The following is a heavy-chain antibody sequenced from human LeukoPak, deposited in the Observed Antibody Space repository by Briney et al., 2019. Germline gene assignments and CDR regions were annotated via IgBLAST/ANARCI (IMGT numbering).Heavy chain of an antibody. J-gene: IGHJ3*02. Sequence: SETLSLTCTVSGGSISSYYWSWIRQPPGKGLEWIGYIYTSGSTNYNPSLKSRVTISVDTSKNQFSLKLSSVTAADTAVYYCARDPTTVTKGFDIWGQGTMVTVSS. CDR1: GGSISSYY. D-gene: IGHD4-17*01. CDR3: ARDPTTVTKGFDI. V-gene: IGHV4-4*09. CDR2: IYTSGST.